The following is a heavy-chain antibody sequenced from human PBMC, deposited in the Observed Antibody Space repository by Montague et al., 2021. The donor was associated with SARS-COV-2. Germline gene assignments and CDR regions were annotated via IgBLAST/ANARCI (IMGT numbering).Heavy chain of an antibody. CDR3: ARTTWLRGYFDL. CDR1: GGSIRGSSYY. V-gene: IGHV4-39*07. Sequence: SETLSLTCTVSGGSIRGSSYYWGWIRQPPGKGLECIGSIYYSGSTYYNPSLKSRVTISVDTSKNRFSLKLSSVTAADTAVYYCARTTWLRGYFDLWGRGTLVTVSS. J-gene: IGHJ2*01. CDR2: IYYSGST. D-gene: IGHD5-12*01.